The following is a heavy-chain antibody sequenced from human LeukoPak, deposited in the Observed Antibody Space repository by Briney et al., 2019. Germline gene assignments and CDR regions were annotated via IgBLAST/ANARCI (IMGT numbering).Heavy chain of an antibody. J-gene: IGHJ4*02. D-gene: IGHD6-19*01. Sequence: GGSLRLSCAPSGFIVSNNYMTWVRQAPGKGLEWVSVIYSGGSTYYADSVKGRFTIPRDNSKNTLYLQMNSLRAEDTAVYYCAREGPAVAFDYWGQGTLVTVSS. CDR1: GFIVSNNY. CDR3: AREGPAVAFDY. CDR2: IYSGGST. V-gene: IGHV3-53*01.